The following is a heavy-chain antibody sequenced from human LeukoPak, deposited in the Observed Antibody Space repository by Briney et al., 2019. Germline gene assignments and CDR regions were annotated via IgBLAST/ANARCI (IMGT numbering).Heavy chain of an antibody. CDR3: AKEAYYYDSSGYYPPVD. D-gene: IGHD3-22*01. V-gene: IGHV3-23*01. J-gene: IGHJ4*02. CDR1: GFTFSSYA. CDR2: ISGSGGST. Sequence: PGGSLRLSCVASGFTFSSYAMSWVRQAPGKGLEWVSAISGSGGSTYYADSVKGRFTISRDNSKNTLYLQMNSLRAEDTAVYYCAKEAYYYDSSGYYPPVDWGQGTLVTVSS.